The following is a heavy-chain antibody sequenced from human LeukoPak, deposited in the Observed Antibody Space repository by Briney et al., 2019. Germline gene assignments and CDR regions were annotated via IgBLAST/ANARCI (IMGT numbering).Heavy chain of an antibody. CDR3: ASYRSSGYGGTYAFDI. CDR2: IYYSGST. J-gene: IGHJ3*02. CDR1: GFTFSDYY. D-gene: IGHD5-12*01. Sequence: LRLSCAVSGFTFSDYYMSWIRQHPGKGLEWIGYIYYSGSTYYNPSLKSRVTISVDTSKNQFSLKLSSVTAADTAVYYCASYRSSGYGGTYAFDIWGQGTMVTVSS. V-gene: IGHV4-31*02.